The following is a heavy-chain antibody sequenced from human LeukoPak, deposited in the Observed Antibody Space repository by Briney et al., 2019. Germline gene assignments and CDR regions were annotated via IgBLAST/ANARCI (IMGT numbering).Heavy chain of an antibody. CDR3: ATSGSGYYTYYFDY. Sequence: ASVKVSRKVSGYTLTELSMHWVRQAPGKGGEGRGGLDAEDVERIYAQKFQGRVTMTADTSTDTAYLELSSLRSADAAVYYCATSGSGYYTYYFDYWGQGTLVTVSS. D-gene: IGHD3-22*01. CDR1: GYTLTELS. CDR2: LDAEDVER. V-gene: IGHV1-24*01. J-gene: IGHJ4*02.